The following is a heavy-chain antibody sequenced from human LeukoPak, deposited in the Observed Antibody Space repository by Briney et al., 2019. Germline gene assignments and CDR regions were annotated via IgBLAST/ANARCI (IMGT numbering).Heavy chain of an antibody. CDR3: ARGEYYGSGSYYPGDY. J-gene: IGHJ4*02. CDR1: GGSISSGGYY. D-gene: IGHD3-10*01. Sequence: SQTLSLTCTVSGGSISSGGYYWRWIRQHPGKGLEWIGYIHNSGSTYYNPSLKSPVSISVDTSKSHFSLRLSSVTAADTAVYYCARGEYYGSGSYYPGDYWGQGTLVTVFS. CDR2: IHNSGST. V-gene: IGHV4-31*01.